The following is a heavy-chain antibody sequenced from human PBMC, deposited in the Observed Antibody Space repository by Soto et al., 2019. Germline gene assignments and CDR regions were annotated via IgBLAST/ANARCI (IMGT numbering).Heavy chain of an antibody. D-gene: IGHD2-15*01. CDR2: VNAGLGNT. CDR1: GYTFNAYA. CDR3: ARGGYCSGGRCYIWFDP. V-gene: IGHV1-3*01. J-gene: IGHJ5*02. Sequence: QVQLVQSGTEVKKPGASVRISCKASGYTFNAYAIYWVRQAPGQSLEWMGWVNAGLGNTEYAHKFQGRVTITRDTSANTAYMDLTSLTSEDTAVYYCARGGYCSGGRCYIWFDPWGQGTLVTVSS.